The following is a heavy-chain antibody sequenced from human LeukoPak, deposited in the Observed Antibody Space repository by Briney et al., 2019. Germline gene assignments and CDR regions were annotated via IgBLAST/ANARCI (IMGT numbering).Heavy chain of an antibody. J-gene: IGHJ4*02. V-gene: IGHV3-15*01. CDR3: ATEGSSPKYFDF. CDR1: GFTFSDVW. D-gene: IGHD1-26*01. Sequence: GSLRLSCAASGFTFSDVWMSWVRQAQGMGLKWIRRIRSKTHGGTTDYAAPVKGRFSISRDDSKNTLYLQMNSLETEDTAVYYCATEGSSPKYFDFWGQGTLVTVSS. CDR2: IRSKTHGGTT.